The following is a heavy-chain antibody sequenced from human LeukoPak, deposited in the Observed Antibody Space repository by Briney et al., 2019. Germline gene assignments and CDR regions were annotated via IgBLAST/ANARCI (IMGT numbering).Heavy chain of an antibody. CDR2: ISSSSSYI. CDR1: GFTFSSYS. D-gene: IGHD6-13*01. CDR3: ARGRQQLPTDAFDI. J-gene: IGHJ3*02. Sequence: PGGSLRLSCAASGFTFSSYSMNWVRQAPGKGLEWVSSISSSSSYIYYADSVKGRFTISRDNAKNSLYLQMNSLRAEDTAVYYCARGRQQLPTDAFDIWGQGTMVTVSS. V-gene: IGHV3-21*01.